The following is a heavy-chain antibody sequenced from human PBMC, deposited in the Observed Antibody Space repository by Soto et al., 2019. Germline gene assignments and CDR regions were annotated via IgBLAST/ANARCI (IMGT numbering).Heavy chain of an antibody. CDR1: GGSFSGYY. CDR2: INHSGST. CDR3: ARGRAVAPRRSMDV. D-gene: IGHD6-19*01. J-gene: IGHJ6*04. Sequence: SETLSLTCAVYGGSFSGYYWSWIRQPPGKGLEWIGEINHSGSTNYNPSLKSRVTISVDTSKNQFSLKLSSVTAADTAVYYCARGRAVAPRRSMDVWGKGTTVTVSS. V-gene: IGHV4-34*01.